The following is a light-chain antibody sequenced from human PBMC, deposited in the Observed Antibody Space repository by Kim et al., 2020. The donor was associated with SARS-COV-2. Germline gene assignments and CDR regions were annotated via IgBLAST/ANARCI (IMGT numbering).Light chain of an antibody. CDR1: QSVTSN. CDR3: QQYTKWPL. V-gene: IGKV3-15*01. J-gene: IGKJ3*01. Sequence: LSVSPGETATLSCRASQSVTSNLVWYQQKPGQAPRLLIYSASTRATGIPARFSGAGSGTEFTLTISSLQPEDFAIYYCQQYTKWPLFGPGTKVDIK. CDR2: SAS.